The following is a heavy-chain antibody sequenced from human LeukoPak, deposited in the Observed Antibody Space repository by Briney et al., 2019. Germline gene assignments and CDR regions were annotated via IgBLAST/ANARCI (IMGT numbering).Heavy chain of an antibody. Sequence: GGSLRLSCAASGFTFSSYAMSWVRQAPGKGLEWVSAISGSGGSTYYADSVKGRFTISRDNAKNSLYLQMNTLRAEDTAVYYCARGIASGIDFFDPWGLGTLVTVSS. CDR1: GFTFSSYA. D-gene: IGHD6-13*01. CDR3: ARGIASGIDFFDP. CDR2: ISGSGGST. V-gene: IGHV3-23*01. J-gene: IGHJ5*02.